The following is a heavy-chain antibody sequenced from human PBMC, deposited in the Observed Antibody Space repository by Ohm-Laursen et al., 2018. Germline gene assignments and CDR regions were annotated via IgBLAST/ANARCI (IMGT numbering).Heavy chain of an antibody. Sequence: GTLSLTCAVYGGSFSGYYWNWIRQPPGKGLEWIGEINHSRSTKYNSSFKSRVTISVDTSKNQSSLKLSSVTAADTAVYYCASYHGRTVITTHYFDSWGQGTLVTVSS. D-gene: IGHD4-17*01. J-gene: IGHJ4*02. CDR3: ASYHGRTVITTHYFDS. CDR1: GGSFSGYY. CDR2: INHSRST. V-gene: IGHV4-34*01.